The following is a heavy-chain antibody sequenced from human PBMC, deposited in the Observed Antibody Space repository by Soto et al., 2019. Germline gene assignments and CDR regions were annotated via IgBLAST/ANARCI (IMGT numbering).Heavy chain of an antibody. CDR2: INPSGGST. CDR3: ARAQTTFDY. V-gene: IGHV1-46*03. D-gene: IGHD4-17*01. J-gene: IGHJ4*02. Sequence: QVQLMQSGAEVKKPGASVKVSCVASGYTFTTHFIHWVRQAPGQGLEWMGMINPSGGSTTYAQRFLGRVTTTRDTSTRTAYMEPSSLTSEDTAIFFCARAQTTFDYWGQGTLVTVSS. CDR1: GYTFTTHF.